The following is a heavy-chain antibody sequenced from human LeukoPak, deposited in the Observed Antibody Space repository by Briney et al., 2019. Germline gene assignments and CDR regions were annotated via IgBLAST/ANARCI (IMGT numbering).Heavy chain of an antibody. CDR2: INHSGST. J-gene: IGHJ3*02. CDR3: ARADGHDSSGWDTFDI. Sequence: SETLSLTCAVYGGTFGGYYWSWIRQPPGKGLEWIGEINHSGSTNYNPSLKSRVTISVDTSKNQFSLKLSSVTAADTAVYYCARADGHDSSGWDTFDIWGQGTMVTVSS. D-gene: IGHD3-22*01. CDR1: GGTFGGYY. V-gene: IGHV4-34*01.